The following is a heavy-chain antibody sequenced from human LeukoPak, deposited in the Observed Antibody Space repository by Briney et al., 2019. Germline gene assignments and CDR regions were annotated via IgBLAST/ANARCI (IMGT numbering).Heavy chain of an antibody. Sequence: SQTLSLTCAISGDSVSSNSAAWNWIRQSPSRGLEWLGRTYYRSKWYNDYAVSVKSRITINPDTSKNQFSLQLNSVTPEDTAVYYCARGGGPDDYSNYDWFDPWGQGTLVTVSS. D-gene: IGHD4-11*01. CDR2: TYYRSKWYN. CDR3: ARGGGPDDYSNYDWFDP. CDR1: GDSVSSNSAA. V-gene: IGHV6-1*01. J-gene: IGHJ5*02.